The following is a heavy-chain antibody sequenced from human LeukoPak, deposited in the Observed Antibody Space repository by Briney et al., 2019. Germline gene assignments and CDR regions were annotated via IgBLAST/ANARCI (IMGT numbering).Heavy chain of an antibody. CDR1: GDSISSYY. V-gene: IGHV4-4*07. CDR3: ARDKSYGSGSYYTSNWFDP. CDR2: IYTSGST. J-gene: IGHJ5*02. D-gene: IGHD3-10*01. Sequence: PSETLSLTCNVSGDSISSYYWSWIRQPAGKGLEWIGRIYTSGSTNYNPSLKSRVTMSVDTSKNQFSLKLSSVTAADTAVYYCARDKSYGSGSYYTSNWFDPWGQGTLVTVSS.